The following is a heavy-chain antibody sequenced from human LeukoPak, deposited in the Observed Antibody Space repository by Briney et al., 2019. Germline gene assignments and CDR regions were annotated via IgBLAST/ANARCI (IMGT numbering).Heavy chain of an antibody. D-gene: IGHD3-22*01. CDR2: ISYDGSNK. J-gene: IGHJ4*02. V-gene: IGHV3-30*04. Sequence: GGSLRLSCAASGFTFSSYAMHWVRQAPGKGLEWVAVISYDGSNKYYADSVKGRFTISRDNSKNTLYLQMNSLRAEDTAVYYCARDYYDSSVMLEYWGQGTLVTVSS. CDR3: ARDYYDSSVMLEY. CDR1: GFTFSSYA.